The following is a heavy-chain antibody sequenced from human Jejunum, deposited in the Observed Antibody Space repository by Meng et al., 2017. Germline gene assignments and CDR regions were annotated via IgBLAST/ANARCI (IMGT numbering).Heavy chain of an antibody. J-gene: IGHJ6*02. Sequence: GESLKISCVASGFSFSSYWMAWVRQAPGKGLKWVGNIDKDGSEENYVESVKGRFTTSRDNAKNSLYLQMNSLRAEDTAVYYCATKADPGHGMAVWGQGTTVTVSS. D-gene: IGHD6-13*01. V-gene: IGHV3-7*01. CDR3: ATKADPGHGMAV. CDR1: GFSFSSYW. CDR2: IDKDGSEE.